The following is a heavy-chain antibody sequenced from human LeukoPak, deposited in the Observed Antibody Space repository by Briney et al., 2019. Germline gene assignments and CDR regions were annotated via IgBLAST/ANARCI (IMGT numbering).Heavy chain of an antibody. V-gene: IGHV1-18*01. Sequence: ASVKVSCKGSGYTFTSYGISWVRQAPGQGLEWMGWISAYNGNTNYAQKLQGRVTMTTDTSTSTAYMELRSLRSDDTAVYYCARSDSSGYYYYYYYGMDVWGQGTTVTVSS. CDR2: ISAYNGNT. CDR3: ARSDSSGYYYYYYYGMDV. D-gene: IGHD3-22*01. CDR1: GYTFTSYG. J-gene: IGHJ6*02.